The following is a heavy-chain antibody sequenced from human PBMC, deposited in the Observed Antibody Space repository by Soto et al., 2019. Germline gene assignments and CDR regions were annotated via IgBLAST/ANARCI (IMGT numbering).Heavy chain of an antibody. CDR1: GFTFSSYA. D-gene: IGHD5-18*01. Sequence: GGSLRLSFTASGFTFSSYAMSWVRQAPGKGPEWVSAISGSGGSTYYADSAQGRFTISRDNSKNTLYLQMNSLRAGDTAVYSCAKEGYSYGRVDLYYYGMDVWGQGTTVAV. V-gene: IGHV3-23*01. J-gene: IGHJ6*02. CDR3: AKEGYSYGRVDLYYYGMDV. CDR2: ISGSGGST.